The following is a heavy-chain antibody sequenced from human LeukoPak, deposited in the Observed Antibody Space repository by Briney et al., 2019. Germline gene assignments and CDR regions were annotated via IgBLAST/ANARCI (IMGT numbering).Heavy chain of an antibody. J-gene: IGHJ3*02. D-gene: IGHD3-22*01. V-gene: IGHV1-18*01. Sequence: ASVKVSCKASGYTFTSYGISWVRQAPGQGLEWMGWISAYNGNTNYAQKFQGRVTMTRDTSTSTVYMELSSLRSEDTAVYYCARDTESSATGAFDIWGQGTMVTVSS. CDR1: GYTFTSYG. CDR2: ISAYNGNT. CDR3: ARDTESSATGAFDI.